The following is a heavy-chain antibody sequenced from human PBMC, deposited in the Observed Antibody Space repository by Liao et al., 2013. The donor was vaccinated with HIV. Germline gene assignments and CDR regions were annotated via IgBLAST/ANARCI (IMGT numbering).Heavy chain of an antibody. CDR2: INHSGST. CDR1: GGSFSGYY. Sequence: QVQLQQWGAGLLKPSETLSLTCAVYGGSFSGYYWSWIRQPPGKGLEWIGEINHSGSTNYNPSLKSRVTISVDTSKNQFSLKLSSVTAADTAVYYCARTRDYYDSSGWCPWGQGTLVTVSS. CDR3: ARTRDYYDSSGWCP. D-gene: IGHD3-22*01. J-gene: IGHJ5*02. V-gene: IGHV4-34*01.